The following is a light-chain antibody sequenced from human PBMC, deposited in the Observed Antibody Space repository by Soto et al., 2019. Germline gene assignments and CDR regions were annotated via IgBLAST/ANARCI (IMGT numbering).Light chain of an antibody. CDR3: QHSGT. CDR2: GAS. V-gene: IGKV3-20*01. CDR1: QSVSSSY. J-gene: IGKJ1*01. Sequence: EIVLTQSPVTLSLSPGERATLSCRASQSVSSSYLAWYQQKPGQAPRLLIYGASSRAAGIPDRFSGSGSGTDFTLTISRLEPEDFAVYYCQHSGTFGQGTRWISN.